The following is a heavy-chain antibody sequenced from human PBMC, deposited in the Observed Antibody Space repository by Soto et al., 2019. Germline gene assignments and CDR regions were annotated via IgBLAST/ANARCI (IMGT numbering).Heavy chain of an antibody. Sequence: ASVKVSCKASGYPFTAYYIHWVRQAPGQGLEWVGRINTKNGGTNYAQKFQGRVTMTRDPSIKTAFMDLTSLGSDDTAVFYCASSVTVRPGRGDYYALDVWGQGTTVTVSS. V-gene: IGHV1-2*06. D-gene: IGHD6-6*01. CDR3: ASSVTVRPGRGDYYALDV. CDR1: GYPFTAYY. J-gene: IGHJ6*02. CDR2: INTKNGGT.